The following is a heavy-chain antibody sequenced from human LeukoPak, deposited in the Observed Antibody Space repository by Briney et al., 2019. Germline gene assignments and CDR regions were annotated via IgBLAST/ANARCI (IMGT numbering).Heavy chain of an antibody. Sequence: SVKVSCKASGGTFSSYAISWVRQAPGQGLEWMGGIIPIFGTANYAQKFQGRVTITADESTSTAYMELSSLRSEDTAVYYCARDQTVTTLHGMDVWGQGTTVTVSS. CDR1: GGTFSSYA. V-gene: IGHV1-69*13. J-gene: IGHJ6*02. CDR2: IIPIFGTA. D-gene: IGHD4-11*01. CDR3: ARDQTVTTLHGMDV.